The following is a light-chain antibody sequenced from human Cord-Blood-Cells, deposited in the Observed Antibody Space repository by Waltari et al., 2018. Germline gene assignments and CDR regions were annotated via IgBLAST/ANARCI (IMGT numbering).Light chain of an antibody. CDR1: SRDVASSNL. V-gene: IGLV2-23*02. CDR2: EVS. J-gene: IGLJ1*01. CDR3: CSYAGSSTYV. Sequence: QSALTQPASVSGSPGPSITIPCTGTSRDVASSNLVSWYQQHPGKAPKLMIYEVSKRPSGVSNRFSGSKSGNTASLTSAGLQAEDEADYYCCSYAGSSTYVFGTGTKVTVL.